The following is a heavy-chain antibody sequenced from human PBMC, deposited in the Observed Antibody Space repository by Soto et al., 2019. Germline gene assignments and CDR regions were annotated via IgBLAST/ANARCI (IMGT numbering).Heavy chain of an antibody. J-gene: IGHJ6*02. Sequence: GALRLSCAASGFTFSSYAMHWVRQAPGKGLEWVAVISYDGSNKYYADSVKGRFTISRDNSKNTLYLQMNSLRAEDTAVYYCARDRGAARIHYYSGMDVWGQGTTVTVSS. CDR3: ARDRGAARIHYYSGMDV. D-gene: IGHD6-6*01. CDR1: GFTFSSYA. V-gene: IGHV3-30-3*01. CDR2: ISYDGSNK.